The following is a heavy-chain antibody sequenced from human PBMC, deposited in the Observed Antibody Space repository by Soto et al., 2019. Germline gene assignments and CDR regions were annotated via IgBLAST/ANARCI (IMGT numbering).Heavy chain of an antibody. D-gene: IGHD4-17*01. J-gene: IGHJ4*02. V-gene: IGHV3-13*01. CDR3: ARATASYGDYLDY. CDR1: GFTFSSYD. CDR2: IGTAGDT. Sequence: PGGSLRLSCAASGFTFSSYDMHWVRQATGKGLEWVSAIGTAGDTYYPGSVKGRFTISRENAKNSLYPQMNSLRAGDTAVYYCARATASYGDYLDYWGQGTRVTVAS.